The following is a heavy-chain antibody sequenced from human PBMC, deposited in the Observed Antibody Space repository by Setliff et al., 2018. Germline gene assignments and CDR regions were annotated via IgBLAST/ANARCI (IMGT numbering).Heavy chain of an antibody. D-gene: IGHD5-18*01. V-gene: IGHV3-30*02. J-gene: IGHJ6*03. CDR2: MRYDGSDK. Sequence: PGGSLRLSCVATGFPFRDYEMHWVRQAPGKGREWVTFMRYDGSDKYYADSVKGRFTISRDISKSTLYLQMDSLGSEDTAVYYCVGEGVDTRSSTDYRYYMDVWGKGTTVTVSS. CDR3: VGEGVDTRSSTDYRYYMDV. CDR1: GFPFRDYE.